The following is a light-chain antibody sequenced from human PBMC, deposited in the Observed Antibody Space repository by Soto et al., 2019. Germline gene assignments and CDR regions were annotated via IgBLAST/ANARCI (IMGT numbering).Light chain of an antibody. V-gene: IGLV2-14*01. CDR2: EVS. J-gene: IGLJ3*02. CDR1: SSDVGGYDY. CDR3: NSYTSSRTWV. Sequence: QSALTQPASVPGSPGQSITISCTGTSSDVGGYDYVSWYQHHPGKAPKLMIYEVSNRPSGVSNRFSGSKSGNTASLTISGLQAEDEADYYCNSYTSSRTWVFGGGTKLTVL.